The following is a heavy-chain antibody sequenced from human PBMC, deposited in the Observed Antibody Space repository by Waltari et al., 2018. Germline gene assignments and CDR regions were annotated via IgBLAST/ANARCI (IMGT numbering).Heavy chain of an antibody. J-gene: IGHJ3*01. CDR3: ARDLDCTVTTCERDDGFDL. D-gene: IGHD2-21*02. Sequence: DVELVESGGGLVKPGGSLRLSCAASGFNFNIYSMNWVRQAPGKGLEWVASMSSRSIYIFYADSVKGRCTDSRDNAKNSLYLQMYSLRAEDTAVYYCARDLDCTVTTCERDDGFDLWGQGTVVTVSS. CDR1: GFNFNIYS. CDR2: MSSRSIYI. V-gene: IGHV3-21*01.